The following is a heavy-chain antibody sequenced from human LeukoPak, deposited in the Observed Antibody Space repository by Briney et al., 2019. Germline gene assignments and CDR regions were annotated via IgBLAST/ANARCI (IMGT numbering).Heavy chain of an antibody. Sequence: QTGGSLRLSCAASGFTFSSYAMSWVRQAPGKGLGWVSAISGSGGSTYYADSVKGRFTISRDNSKNTLYLQMNSLRAEDTAVYYCAKSLGGIAAAAPFDYWGQGTLVTVSS. J-gene: IGHJ4*02. CDR2: ISGSGGST. CDR3: AKSLGGIAAAAPFDY. D-gene: IGHD6-13*01. V-gene: IGHV3-23*01. CDR1: GFTFSSYA.